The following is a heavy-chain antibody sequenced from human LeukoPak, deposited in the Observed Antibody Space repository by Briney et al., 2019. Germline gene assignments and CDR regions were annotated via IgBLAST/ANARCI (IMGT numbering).Heavy chain of an antibody. D-gene: IGHD4-17*01. CDR1: GYTLTELS. CDR3: ASRVYGETYIAVFDY. V-gene: IGHV1-24*01. CDR2: FDPEDGET. Sequence: GASVKVSCKVSGYTLTELSMHWVRQAPGKGLEWMGGFDPEDGETIYAQKFQGRVTMTEDTSTDTAYMELSSLRSEDTALYYCASRVYGETYIAVFDYWGPGTLVTVSS. J-gene: IGHJ4*02.